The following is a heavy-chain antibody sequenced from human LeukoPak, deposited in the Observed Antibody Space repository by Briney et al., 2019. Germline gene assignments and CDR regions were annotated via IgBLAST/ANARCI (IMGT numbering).Heavy chain of an antibody. J-gene: IGHJ4*02. Sequence: GGSLRLSCAASGFSFSSSAMSWVRQAPGKGLEWVSAISGSGGSTYFADSVKGRFTISRDDSKNTLYLQMNSLRAEDTAVYYCAKVLCTDMIVVANNARCYFDYWGQGTLVTVSS. CDR1: GFSFSSSA. D-gene: IGHD3-22*01. CDR3: AKVLCTDMIVVANNARCYFDY. CDR2: ISGSGGST. V-gene: IGHV3-23*01.